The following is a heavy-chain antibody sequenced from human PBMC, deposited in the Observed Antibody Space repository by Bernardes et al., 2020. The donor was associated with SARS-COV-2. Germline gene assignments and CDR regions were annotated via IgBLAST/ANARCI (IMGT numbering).Heavy chain of an antibody. CDR2: ISGSGGST. CDR1: GFTFSSYA. D-gene: IGHD5-18*01. CDR3: AGDTAMVTIAYYYYGMDV. Sequence: GWSLSLSCAASGFTFSSYAMSWVRQAPGKGLEWVSAISGSGGSTYYADSVKGRFTISRDNSKNTLYLQMNSLRAEDTAVYYCAGDTAMVTIAYYYYGMDVWGQGTTVTVSS. J-gene: IGHJ6*02. V-gene: IGHV3-23*01.